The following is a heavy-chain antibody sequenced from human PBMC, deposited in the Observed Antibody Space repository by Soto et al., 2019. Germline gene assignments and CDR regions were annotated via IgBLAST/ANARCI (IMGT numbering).Heavy chain of an antibody. D-gene: IGHD3-16*01. V-gene: IGHV3-9*01. Sequence: EVQVVESGGGLVQPGGYLTLSCVVSGSTIDDYAMHWVRQVPGKGLEWVSGIFWVGGGTGYADSVKGRFTISRDRARNSLFLQMSSLRMEDTAVYYCGKGLSPGGLESWGQGSLVTVAP. CDR2: IFWVGGGT. CDR3: GKGLSPGGLES. J-gene: IGHJ4*02. CDR1: GSTIDDYA.